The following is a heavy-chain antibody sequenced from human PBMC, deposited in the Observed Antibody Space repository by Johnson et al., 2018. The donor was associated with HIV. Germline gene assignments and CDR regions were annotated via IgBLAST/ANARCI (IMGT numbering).Heavy chain of an antibody. V-gene: IGHV3-30*04. D-gene: IGHD2-15*01. CDR3: AAGGVAATDAFDI. CDR2: ILFDGSNK. Sequence: VQLVESGGGVVQPGRSLRLSCAASGFTFSSYAMHWVRQAPGKGLEWVAVILFDGSNKYYAASVKGRFTISRDNSKNTLYLQMNSLRTEDTALYYCAAGGVAATDAFDIWGQGTMVPVSS. CDR1: GFTFSSYA. J-gene: IGHJ3*02.